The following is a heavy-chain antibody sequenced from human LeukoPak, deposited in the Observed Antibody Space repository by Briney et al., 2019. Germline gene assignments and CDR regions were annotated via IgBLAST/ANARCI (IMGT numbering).Heavy chain of an antibody. CDR2: INPNSGGT. CDR3: ARTGFGELLYDY. CDR1: GYTFTGYY. Sequence: GYTFTGYYMHWVXQAPGQGLEWMGWINPNSGGTNYAQKFQGWVTMTRDTSISTAYMELSRLRSDDTAVYYCARTGFGELLYDYWGQGTLVTVSS. J-gene: IGHJ4*02. D-gene: IGHD3-10*01. V-gene: IGHV1-2*04.